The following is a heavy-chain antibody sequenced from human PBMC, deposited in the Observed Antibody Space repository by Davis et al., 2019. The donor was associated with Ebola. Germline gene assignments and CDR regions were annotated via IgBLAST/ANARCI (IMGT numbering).Heavy chain of an antibody. CDR3: ARELSGSFVDY. J-gene: IGHJ4*02. CDR2: IWYDGSNK. D-gene: IGHD1-26*01. CDR1: GFNFRSYG. Sequence: GESLKISCAASGFNFRSYGMHWVRQAPDKGLEWVAVIWYDGSNKYYADSVKGRFTISRDNSKNTLYLQMNSLRAEDTAVYYCARELSGSFVDYWGQGTLVTVSS. V-gene: IGHV3-33*01.